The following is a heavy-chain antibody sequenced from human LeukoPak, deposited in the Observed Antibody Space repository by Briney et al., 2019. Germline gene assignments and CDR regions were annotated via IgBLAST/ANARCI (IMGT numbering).Heavy chain of an antibody. J-gene: IGHJ4*02. CDR2: ISSGSSFI. D-gene: IGHD6-6*01. CDR3: ARDGSQYSTSSFDY. CDR1: GFTFGSYA. Sequence: PGGSLRLSCAASGFTFGSYAMNWVRQAPGKGLEWVSSISSGSSFIYYADSVKGRFTISRDNAKKSLYLQMNSLRAEDTAVYYCARDGSQYSTSSFDYWGQGTLVTVSS. V-gene: IGHV3-21*01.